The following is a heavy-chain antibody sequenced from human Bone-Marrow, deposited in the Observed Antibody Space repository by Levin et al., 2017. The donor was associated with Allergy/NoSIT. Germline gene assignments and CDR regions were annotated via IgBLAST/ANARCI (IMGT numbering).Heavy chain of an antibody. J-gene: IGHJ4*02. Sequence: GGSLRLSCAASGFTFSSSWLSWVRQAPGEGLQWVGRIKSKTDGGTTDYGAAVKGRFSISRDDSKNTLYLQMNSLRTEDTAKYYCTTDRAIAARPVFDYWGPGTLVTVSS. CDR2: IKSKTDGGTT. V-gene: IGHV3-15*01. CDR3: TTDRAIAARPVFDY. D-gene: IGHD6-13*01. CDR1: GFTFSSSW.